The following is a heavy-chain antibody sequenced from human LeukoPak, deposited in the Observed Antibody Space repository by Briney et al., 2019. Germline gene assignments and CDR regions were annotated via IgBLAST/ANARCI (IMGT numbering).Heavy chain of an antibody. D-gene: IGHD6-19*01. CDR1: GGSIIGYW. V-gene: IGHV4-59*01. Sequence: PSETLSLTCAVSGGSIIGYWWIWIRQPPGKGLEWIGNIRYNGNTYSNPSLKSRVTISVDTSKNQFSMKLSSVTAADTAMYYCARYAALSGPNWLDPWGRGTLVTVSS. CDR2: IRYNGNT. CDR3: ARYAALSGPNWLDP. J-gene: IGHJ5*02.